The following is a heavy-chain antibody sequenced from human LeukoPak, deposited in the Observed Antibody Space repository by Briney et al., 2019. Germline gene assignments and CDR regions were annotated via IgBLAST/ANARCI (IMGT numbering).Heavy chain of an antibody. CDR3: ARNYYGSGSYYNVDLGAFDI. Sequence: ASVKVSCKASGGTFSSYAISWVRQAPGQGLEWMGGIIPIFGTANYAQMFQGRVTITADKSTSTAYMELSSLRSEDTAVYYCARNYYGSGSYYNVDLGAFDIWGQGTMVTVSS. CDR1: GGTFSSYA. V-gene: IGHV1-69*06. J-gene: IGHJ3*02. CDR2: IIPIFGTA. D-gene: IGHD3-10*01.